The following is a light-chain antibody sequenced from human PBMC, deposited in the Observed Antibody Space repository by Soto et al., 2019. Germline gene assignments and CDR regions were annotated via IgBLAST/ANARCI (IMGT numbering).Light chain of an antibody. V-gene: IGKV1-5*03. CDR2: KAS. J-gene: IGKJ2*01. CDR1: QTISSW. Sequence: DIQMTQSPSTLSGSVGDRVTITCRASQTISSWLAWYQQKPGKAPKLLIYKASTLKSGVPSRFSGSGSGTEFTLTISSLQPDDSATYYCQQYHSLSFTFGQGTKVDIK. CDR3: QQYHSLSFT.